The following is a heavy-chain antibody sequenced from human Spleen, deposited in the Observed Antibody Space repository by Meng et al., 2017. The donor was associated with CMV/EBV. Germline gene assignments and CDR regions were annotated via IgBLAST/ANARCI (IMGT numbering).Heavy chain of an antibody. V-gene: IGHV4-31*01. CDR2: IYYSDST. CDR3: ARTLAAANGPYSFDY. J-gene: IGHJ4*02. CDR1: GGSISSGGAY. D-gene: IGHD6-25*01. Sequence: GGSISSGGAYWSWIRQHPGKGLEWIGYIYYSDSTYYNPSLKSQVIISVDTSKNQFSLKLNSVTAADTALYYCARTLAAANGPYSFDYWGQGTLVTVSS.